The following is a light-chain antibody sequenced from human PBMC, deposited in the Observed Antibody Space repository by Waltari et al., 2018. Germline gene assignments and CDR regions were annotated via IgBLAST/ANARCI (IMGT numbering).Light chain of an antibody. CDR1: QSVSRS. V-gene: IGKV3-20*01. J-gene: IGKJ1*01. CDR2: GAS. CDR3: QHYVRLPAT. Sequence: EIVLTQSPGSLSSSPGERVTLSCRASQSVSRSFAWYKQKPGQAPRLLIFGASNRATGIPDRFSGSGSETDFSLTISRLEPEDFAVYYCQHYVRLPATFGRGTKVEIK.